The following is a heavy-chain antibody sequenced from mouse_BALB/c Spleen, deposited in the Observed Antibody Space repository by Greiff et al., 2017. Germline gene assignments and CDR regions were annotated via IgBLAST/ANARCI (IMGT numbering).Heavy chain of an antibody. Sequence: DVKLVESGPSLVKPSQTLSLTCSVTGDSITSGYWNWIRKFPGNKLEYMGYISYSGSTYYNPSLKSRISITRDTSKNQYYLQLNSVTTEDTATYYCARYGTTVEYFDVWGAGTTVTVSS. CDR1: GDSITSGY. CDR3: ARYGTTVEYFDV. J-gene: IGHJ1*01. V-gene: IGHV3-8*02. CDR2: ISYSGST. D-gene: IGHD1-1*01.